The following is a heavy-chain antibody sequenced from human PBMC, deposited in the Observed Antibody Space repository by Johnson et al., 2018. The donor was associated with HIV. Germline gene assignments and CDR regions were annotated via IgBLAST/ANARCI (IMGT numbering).Heavy chain of an antibody. D-gene: IGHD3-16*02. J-gene: IGHJ3*02. Sequence: QMQLVESGGGVVQPGRSLRLSCAASGFTFSSYGMHWVRQAPGKGLEWVSVIGSADDTNYAGSVKGRFTISRDNSKNTLYLQMNSLRAEDTAVYYCAKALGWEVSIWGQGTMVTGSS. CDR2: IGSADDT. V-gene: IGHV3-NL1*01. CDR3: AKALGWEVSI. CDR1: GFTFSSYG.